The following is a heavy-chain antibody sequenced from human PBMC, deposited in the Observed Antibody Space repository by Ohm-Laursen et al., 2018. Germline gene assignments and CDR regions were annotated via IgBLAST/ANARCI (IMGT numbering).Heavy chain of an antibody. CDR2: INPDNGDI. CDR1: GGTFSSYA. V-gene: IGHV1-18*01. CDR3: ARDWGLYGERTMVRADH. D-gene: IGHD3-10*01. Sequence: SVKVSCKASGGTFSSYAISWVRQAPGQGLEWMGWINPDNGDIHYAQKLQGRVTMTTDTSTSTAYMELSSLRSDDTAVYYCARDWGLYGERTMVRADHWGQGTLVTVSS. J-gene: IGHJ4*02.